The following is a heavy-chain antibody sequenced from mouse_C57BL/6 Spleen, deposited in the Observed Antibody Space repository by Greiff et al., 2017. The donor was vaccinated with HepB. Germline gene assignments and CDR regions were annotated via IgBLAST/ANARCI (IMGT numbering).Heavy chain of an antibody. CDR2: ISSGSSTI. Sequence: EVQLVESGGGLVKPGGSLKLSCAASGFTFSDYGMHWVRQAPEKGLEWVAYISSGSSTIYYADTVKGRVTISRDNAKNTLFLQMTSLRSEDTAMYDCARENDGTLYAMDYWGQGTSVTVSS. CDR1: GFTFSDYG. D-gene: IGHD1-1*01. J-gene: IGHJ4*01. CDR3: ARENDGTLYAMDY. V-gene: IGHV5-17*01.